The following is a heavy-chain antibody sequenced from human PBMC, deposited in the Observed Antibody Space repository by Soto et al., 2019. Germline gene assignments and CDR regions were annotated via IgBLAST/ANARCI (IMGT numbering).Heavy chain of an antibody. Sequence: QVQLQESGPGLVKPSETLSLTCAVSGDSISGSQWWSWVRLPPGKGLEWIGEISHTGTTNYNPSLKSRVTMSVDKPNNQFSLNLTTVPAADTAVYYCATIIRSRDEYFDYWGQGTVVTVSP. CDR1: GDSISGSQW. CDR3: ATIIRSRDEYFDY. CDR2: ISHTGTT. D-gene: IGHD2-15*01. J-gene: IGHJ4*02. V-gene: IGHV4-4*02.